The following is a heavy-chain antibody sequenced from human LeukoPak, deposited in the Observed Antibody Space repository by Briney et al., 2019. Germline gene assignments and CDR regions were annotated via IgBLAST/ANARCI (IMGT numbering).Heavy chain of an antibody. Sequence: PSETLSLTCAVSGYSISSGYYWGWIRQPPGKGLEWIGSIYHSGSTYYNPSLKSRVTISVDTSKNQFSLKLSSVTAADTAVYYCASGSYYEDYYYYYMDVWGKGTTVTVSS. CDR1: GYSISSGYY. D-gene: IGHD1-26*01. CDR2: IYHSGST. J-gene: IGHJ6*03. V-gene: IGHV4-38-2*01. CDR3: ASGSYYEDYYYYYMDV.